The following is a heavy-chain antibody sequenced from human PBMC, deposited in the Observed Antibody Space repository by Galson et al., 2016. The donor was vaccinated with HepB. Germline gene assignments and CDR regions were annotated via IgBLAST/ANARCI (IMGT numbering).Heavy chain of an antibody. CDR3: ARFLDNPERMSSSWYVAFSI. Sequence: SLRLSCAASGFTFNIYDMNWVRQAPGKGLEWVSFISSSSSYIYYADSVKGRFTISRDNAKNSVYLQMNSLRAEDTAVYYCARFLDNPERMSSSWYVAFSIWGQGTLVTVSS. J-gene: IGHJ4*02. D-gene: IGHD6-13*01. CDR2: ISSSSSYI. CDR1: GFTFNIYD. V-gene: IGHV3-21*01.